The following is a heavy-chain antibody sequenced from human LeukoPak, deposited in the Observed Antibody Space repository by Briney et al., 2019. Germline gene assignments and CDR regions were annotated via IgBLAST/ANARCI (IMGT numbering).Heavy chain of an antibody. D-gene: IGHD2-15*01. CDR2: IYPGDSDT. Sequence: GESLKISCKGSGYSFTSYWIGWVRQMPGKGLEWMGIIYPGDSDTRYSPSFQGQVTISADKSISTAYLQWSSLKASDTAMYYCARHRGLGYCSGGSCFDAFDIWGQGTMVTVSS. CDR1: GYSFTSYW. V-gene: IGHV5-51*01. J-gene: IGHJ3*02. CDR3: ARHRGLGYCSGGSCFDAFDI.